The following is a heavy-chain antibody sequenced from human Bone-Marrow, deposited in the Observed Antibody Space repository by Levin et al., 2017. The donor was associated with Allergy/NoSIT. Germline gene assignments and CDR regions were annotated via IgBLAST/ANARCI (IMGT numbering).Heavy chain of an antibody. D-gene: IGHD3-10*01. CDR1: GFAFSNYW. CDR2: INRGGSST. V-gene: IGHV3-74*01. Sequence: GESLKISCAASGFAFSNYWMHWVRQAPGKGLVWVSRINRGGSSTTYADSVKGRFTIFRDNAKNTLYLEMISVRAEDTAVYYCARDPFAYNFGSGSYLDYWGQGTLVSVSS. CDR3: ARDPFAYNFGSGSYLDY. J-gene: IGHJ4*02.